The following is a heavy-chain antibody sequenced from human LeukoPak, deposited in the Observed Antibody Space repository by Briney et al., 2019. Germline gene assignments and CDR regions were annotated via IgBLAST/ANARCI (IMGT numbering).Heavy chain of an antibody. Sequence: RASETLSLTCAVSGGSISSSNWWSWVRQPPGKGLEWIGEIYHSGSTNYNPSLKSRVTISVDKSKNQFSLKLSSVTAADTAVYYCARHGPYFITMVRGVIHYMDVWGKGTTVTISS. CDR3: ARHGPYFITMVRGVIHYMDV. V-gene: IGHV4-4*02. D-gene: IGHD3-10*01. CDR1: GGSISSSNW. J-gene: IGHJ6*03. CDR2: IYHSGST.